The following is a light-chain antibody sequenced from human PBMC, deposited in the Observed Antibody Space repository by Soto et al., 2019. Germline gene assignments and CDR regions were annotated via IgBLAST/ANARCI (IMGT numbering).Light chain of an antibody. CDR2: GNS. CDR1: SSNIGAGYD. J-gene: IGLJ2*01. CDR3: QSYDSSLSGSR. Sequence: QSVLTQPPSVSGAPGQRVTISCTGSSSNIGAGYDVHWCQQLPGTAPKLLIYGNSNRPSGVPDRFSGSKSGTSASLAITGLQAEDEAEYYCQSYDSSLSGSRFGGGTKLTVL. V-gene: IGLV1-40*01.